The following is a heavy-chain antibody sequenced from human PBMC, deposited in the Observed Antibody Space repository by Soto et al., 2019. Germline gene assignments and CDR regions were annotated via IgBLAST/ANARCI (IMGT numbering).Heavy chain of an antibody. J-gene: IGHJ4*02. D-gene: IGHD2-15*01. CDR3: ARSPKDIVVVVGEYYFDY. CDR1: GGSISSGDYY. Sequence: LSESLSLTCTVSGGSISSGDYYWSWIRQPPGKGLEWIGYIYYSGSTYYNPSLKSRVTISVDTSKNQFSLKLSSVTAADTAVYYRARSPKDIVVVVGEYYFDYWGQGTLVTVSS. V-gene: IGHV4-30-4*01. CDR2: IYYSGST.